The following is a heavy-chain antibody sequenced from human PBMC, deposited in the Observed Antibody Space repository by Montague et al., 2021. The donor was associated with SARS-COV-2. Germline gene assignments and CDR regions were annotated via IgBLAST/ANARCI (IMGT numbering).Heavy chain of an antibody. CDR2: IYYRGNT. D-gene: IGHD6-25*01. CDR1: GGSINNFF. CDR3: VRTVPQGSGDS. Sequence: SETLSLTCTVSGGSINNFFWSWIRQLPGKGLEWIGYIYYRGNTNYNPSLASRVTMSVDKSRNQFSLKLTSVTAADTAVYYCVRTVPQGSGDSWGQGTLVTVSS. J-gene: IGHJ4*02. V-gene: IGHV4-59*08.